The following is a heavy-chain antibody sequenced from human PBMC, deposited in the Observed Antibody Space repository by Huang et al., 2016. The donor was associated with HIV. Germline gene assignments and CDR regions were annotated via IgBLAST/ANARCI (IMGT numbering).Heavy chain of an antibody. D-gene: IGHD3-10*01. CDR3: ARHREGPVAYYSGWGSHLNYMDV. CDR1: GGPIRSSDYH. Sequence: SCAGSGGPIRSSDYHWGWIRQPPGKGLEWIGSIYYKGSTHYSPSLTSRVTIAVETSKNLFFLNLTSMTAADTAVYYCARHREGPVAYYSGWGSHLNYMDVWGRGRTVVVSS. J-gene: IGHJ6*03. V-gene: IGHV4-39*01. CDR2: IYYKGST.